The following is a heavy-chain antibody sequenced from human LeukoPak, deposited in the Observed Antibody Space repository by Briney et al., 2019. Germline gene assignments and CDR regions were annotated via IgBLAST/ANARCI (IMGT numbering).Heavy chain of an antibody. D-gene: IGHD3-22*01. CDR2: IYYSGST. CDR3: ARTLYYYDSSGYSTPSFDY. CDR1: GGSFSSGSYY. J-gene: IGHJ4*02. Sequence: SETLSLTCTVSGGSFSSGSYYWSWIRQPPGKGLEWIGYIYYSGSTNYNPSLKSRVTISVDTSKNQFSLKLSSVTAADTAVYYCARTLYYYDSSGYSTPSFDYWGQGTPVTVSS. V-gene: IGHV4-61*01.